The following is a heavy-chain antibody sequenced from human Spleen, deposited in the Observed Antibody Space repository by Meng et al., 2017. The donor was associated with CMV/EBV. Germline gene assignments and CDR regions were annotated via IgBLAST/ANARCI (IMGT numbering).Heavy chain of an antibody. CDR2: ISASGGGT. Sequence: GGSLRLSCAASGFTFSNYAMGWVRQAPGKGLEWVSTISASGGGTHNADSVKGRFTLSRDNSKNTLYLQMNSLRVEDTAVYYCAKGLADFDYWGQGTLVTVSS. J-gene: IGHJ4*02. D-gene: IGHD6-25*01. CDR3: AKGLADFDY. V-gene: IGHV3-23*01. CDR1: GFTFSNYA.